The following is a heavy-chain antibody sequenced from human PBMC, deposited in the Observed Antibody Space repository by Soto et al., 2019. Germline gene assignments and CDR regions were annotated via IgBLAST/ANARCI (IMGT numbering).Heavy chain of an antibody. CDR1: GYSFTSYW. Sequence: PGESLKISCKGSGYSFTSYWIGWVRQMPGKGLEWMGIIYPGDSDTRYSPSFQGQVTISADKSISTAYLQWSSLKASDTAMYYCARLGNIVVVPAARSGSPYYYYYMDVWGKGTTVTVSS. CDR3: ARLGNIVVVPAARSGSPYYYYYMDV. CDR2: IYPGDSDT. D-gene: IGHD2-2*01. J-gene: IGHJ6*03. V-gene: IGHV5-51*01.